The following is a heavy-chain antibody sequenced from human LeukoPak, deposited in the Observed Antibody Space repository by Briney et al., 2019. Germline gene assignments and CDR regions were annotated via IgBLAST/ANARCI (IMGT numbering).Heavy chain of an antibody. CDR2: ISSSSSYI. Sequence: GGSLRLSCAASGFTFSSYSMNWVRQAPGKGLEWVSSISSSSSYIYYADSVKGRFTISRDNAKNSLYLQMNSLRAEDTAVYYCARAATTVVTVDDAFDIWGQGTMVTVSS. CDR3: ARAATTVVTVDDAFDI. V-gene: IGHV3-21*01. J-gene: IGHJ3*02. D-gene: IGHD4-23*01. CDR1: GFTFSSYS.